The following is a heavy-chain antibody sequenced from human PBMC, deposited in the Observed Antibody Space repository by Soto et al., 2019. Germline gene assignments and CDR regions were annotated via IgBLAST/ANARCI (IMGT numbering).Heavy chain of an antibody. CDR1: GFTFSSYS. CDR3: ARVLRSWPYYYYGMDV. CDR2: ISSSSSTI. D-gene: IGHD2-15*01. Sequence: SLRLSCAASGFTFSSYSMNWVRQAPGKGLEWVSYISSSSSTIYYADSVKGRFTISRDNAKNSLYLQMNSLRDEDTAVYYCARVLRSWPYYYYGMDVWGQGTTVTVSS. J-gene: IGHJ6*02. V-gene: IGHV3-48*02.